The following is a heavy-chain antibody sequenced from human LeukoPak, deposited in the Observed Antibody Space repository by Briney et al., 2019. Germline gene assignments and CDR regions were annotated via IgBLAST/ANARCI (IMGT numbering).Heavy chain of an antibody. D-gene: IGHD2-15*01. CDR2: ISNTGGST. CDR3: AQQVGYCSSGSCYFTY. J-gene: IGHJ1*01. V-gene: IGHV3-23*01. Sequence: GESLRLSCAASGFTFSNYAMSWVRQAPGKGLEWVSAISNTGGSTYYADSVKGRFTISRDKSKNTLSLQMNSLRAEDTAVYYCAQQVGYCSSGSCYFTYWGQGTLVTVSS. CDR1: GFTFSNYA.